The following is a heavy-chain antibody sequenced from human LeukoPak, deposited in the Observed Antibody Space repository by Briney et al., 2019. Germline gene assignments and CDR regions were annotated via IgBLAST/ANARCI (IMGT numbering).Heavy chain of an antibody. CDR1: GLPFSSNA. Sequence: PGRSLRLSCAASGLPFSSNAMHWVRQAPGKGPEWVAAIPYDGSDQTYADSVKGRFTISRDNSKNTLYLQMNSLRVEDTAVYFCAREGGYSYDRRQYYYYMDVWGKGTTVTVSS. D-gene: IGHD5-18*01. V-gene: IGHV3-30*06. CDR2: IPYDGSDQ. CDR3: AREGGYSYDRRQYYYYMDV. J-gene: IGHJ6*03.